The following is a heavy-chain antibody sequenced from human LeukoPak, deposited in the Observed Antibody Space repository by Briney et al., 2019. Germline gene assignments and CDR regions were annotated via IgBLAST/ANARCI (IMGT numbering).Heavy chain of an antibody. J-gene: IGHJ4*02. CDR2: IWYDGSNK. Sequence: GGSLRLSCAASGFTFSSYGMHWVRQAPGKGLEWVAVIWYDGSNKYYADSVKGRFTISRDNSKNTLYLQMNSLRAEDTAMYYCARAYAGGIFDSWGQGTLVTVSS. D-gene: IGHD3-16*01. CDR1: GFTFSSYG. V-gene: IGHV3-33*01. CDR3: ARAYAGGIFDS.